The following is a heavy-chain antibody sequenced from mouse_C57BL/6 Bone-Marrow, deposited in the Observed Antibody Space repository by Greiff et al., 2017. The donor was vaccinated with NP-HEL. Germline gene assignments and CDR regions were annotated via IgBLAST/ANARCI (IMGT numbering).Heavy chain of an antibody. V-gene: IGHV1-81*01. CDR3: AGYYGSSFYWYFDV. CDR1: GYTFTSYG. CDR2: IYPRSGNT. D-gene: IGHD1-1*01. Sequence: VHLVESGAELARPGASVKLSCKASGYTFTSYGISWVKQRTGQGLEWIGEIYPRSGNTYYNEKFKGKATLTADKSSSTAYMELRSLTSEDSAVYFCAGYYGSSFYWYFDVWGTGTTVTVSS. J-gene: IGHJ1*03.